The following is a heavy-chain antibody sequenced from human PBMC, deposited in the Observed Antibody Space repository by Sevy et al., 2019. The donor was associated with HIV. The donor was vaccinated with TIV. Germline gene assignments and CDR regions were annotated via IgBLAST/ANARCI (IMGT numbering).Heavy chain of an antibody. J-gene: IGHJ4*02. CDR3: AREDFDY. CDR1: GFTFSSYA. Sequence: GGSLRLSCAASGFTFSSYAMHWVRQAPGKGLEWVAVISYDGSNKYYADSVKGRFTISRDNTKNTLYLQMNSLRAEDTAVYYCAREDFDYWGQGTLVTVSS. V-gene: IGHV3-30-3*01. CDR2: ISYDGSNK.